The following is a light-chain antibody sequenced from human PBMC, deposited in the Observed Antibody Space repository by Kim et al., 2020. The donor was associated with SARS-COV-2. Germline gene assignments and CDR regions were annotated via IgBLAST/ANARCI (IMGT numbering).Light chain of an antibody. J-gene: IGLJ1*01. CDR3: SSYTSSSTLEV. V-gene: IGLV2-14*03. Sequence: QSALTQPASVSGSPGQSITISCTGTSSDVGGYNYVSWYQQHPGKVRKLMIFDVSNRPSGVSNRFSGSKSGNTASLTISGLQAEDEADYYCSSYTSSSTLEVFGTGTKVIVL. CDR2: DVS. CDR1: SSDVGGYNY.